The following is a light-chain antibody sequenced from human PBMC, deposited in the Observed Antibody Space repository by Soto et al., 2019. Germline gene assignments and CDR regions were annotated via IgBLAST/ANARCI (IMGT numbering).Light chain of an antibody. CDR3: CSYAGSYTYV. CDR1: SSDVGGHNY. CDR2: DVT. J-gene: IGLJ1*01. V-gene: IGLV2-11*01. Sequence: QSALTQPRSVSGSPGQSVTISCTGTSSDVGGHNYVSWYQHHPGKAPKLMIYDVTKRPSGVPDRFSGSKSGNTASLTISGLQAEDEADYYCCSYAGSYTYVFGTGTKLTVL.